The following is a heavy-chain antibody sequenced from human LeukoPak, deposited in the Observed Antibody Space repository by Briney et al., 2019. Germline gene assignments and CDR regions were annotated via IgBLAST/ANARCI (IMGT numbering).Heavy chain of an antibody. CDR2: IYWDDDK. V-gene: IGHV2-5*02. Sequence: SGPTLVNPTQTLTLICTFSGFLLSTSGVGVAWIRQPPGKALEWLALIYWDDDKRYSRSLKSRLTITKDTSKNQVVLIMTNMDPVDTATYYCAHSSDLYDSSGSYPYYFDYWGQGTLVTVSS. J-gene: IGHJ4*02. CDR1: GFLLSTSGVG. D-gene: IGHD3-22*01. CDR3: AHSSDLYDSSGSYPYYFDY.